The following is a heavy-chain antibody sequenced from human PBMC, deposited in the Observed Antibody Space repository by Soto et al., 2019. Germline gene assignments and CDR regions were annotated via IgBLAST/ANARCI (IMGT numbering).Heavy chain of an antibody. CDR2: IYYSGST. J-gene: IGHJ3*02. V-gene: IGHV4-61*01. CDR1: GGSVSSGSYY. CDR3: ARDDYGEDAFDI. Sequence: QVQLQESGPGLVKPSETLSLTCTVSGGSVSSGSYYWSWIRQPPGKGLEWIGYIYYSGSTNYNPSLESRGTISVDTSKNQFSLKLSSVTAADTAVYYCARDDYGEDAFDIWGQGRMVTVSS. D-gene: IGHD4-17*01.